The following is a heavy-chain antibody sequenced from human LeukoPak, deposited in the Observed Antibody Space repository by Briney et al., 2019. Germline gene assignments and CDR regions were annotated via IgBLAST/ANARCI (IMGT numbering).Heavy chain of an antibody. CDR3: ARGAPGPRRYYYGMDV. Sequence: GGSLRLSCAASGFTFSSYEMNWVRQAPGKGLEWVSYISSSGSTIYYADSVKGRFTISRENAKNSLYLQMNSLRARDTAVYYCARGAPGPRRYYYGMDVWGQGTTVTVSS. CDR1: GFTFSSYE. J-gene: IGHJ6*02. CDR2: ISSSGSTI. V-gene: IGHV3-48*03.